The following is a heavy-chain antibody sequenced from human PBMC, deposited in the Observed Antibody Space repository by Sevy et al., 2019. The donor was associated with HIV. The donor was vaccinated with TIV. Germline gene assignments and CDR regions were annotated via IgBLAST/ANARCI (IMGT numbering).Heavy chain of an antibody. D-gene: IGHD5-18*01. J-gene: IGHJ4*02. CDR2: ISYDGSNK. CDR1: GFTFSSYA. CDR3: ARDSQDTAMVNYFDY. Sequence: GGSLRLSCTASGFTFSSYAMHWVRQAPGKGLEWVAVISYDGSNKYYADSVKGRFTISRDNSKNTLYLQMNSLRAEDTAVYYCARDSQDTAMVNYFDYWGLGTLVTVSS. V-gene: IGHV3-30-3*01.